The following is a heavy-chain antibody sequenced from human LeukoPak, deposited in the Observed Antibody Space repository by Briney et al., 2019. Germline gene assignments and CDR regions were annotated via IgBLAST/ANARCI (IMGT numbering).Heavy chain of an antibody. D-gene: IGHD2-2*01. V-gene: IGHV1-2*02. CDR1: GYTFTGYY. J-gene: IGHJ5*02. CDR2: IDPSSGGT. CDR3: ARVNRVVPAVKEYNWFDP. Sequence: ASVKVSCKASGYTFTGYYMHWVRQAPGQGLEWMGWIDPSSGGTNYAQKFQGRVTMTRDTSISTAYMELSRLRSDDTAVYYRARVNRVVPAVKEYNWFDPWGQGTLVTVSS.